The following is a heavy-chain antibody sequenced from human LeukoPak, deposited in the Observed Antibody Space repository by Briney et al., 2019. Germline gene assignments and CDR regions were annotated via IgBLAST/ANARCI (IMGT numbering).Heavy chain of an antibody. CDR1: GGSISSGGYY. V-gene: IGHV4-31*03. Sequence: SETLSLTCTVSGGSISSGGYYWTWIRQHPGKGLEWIGYIYYSGSTYYNPSLKSRVTISVDTSKNQFSLKLSSATAADTAVYYCAKSSGYYQYYFDYWGQGTLVTVSS. CDR3: AKSSGYYQYYFDY. CDR2: IYYSGST. J-gene: IGHJ4*02. D-gene: IGHD3-22*01.